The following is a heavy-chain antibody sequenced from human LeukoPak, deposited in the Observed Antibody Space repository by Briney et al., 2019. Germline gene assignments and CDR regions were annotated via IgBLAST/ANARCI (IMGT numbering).Heavy chain of an antibody. D-gene: IGHD6-19*01. CDR2: ISYDGSNK. CDR1: GFTFSGYG. V-gene: IGHV3-30*03. J-gene: IGHJ3*02. CDR3: ARDHSSGWYYGAFDI. Sequence: GGSLRLSCAASGFTFSGYGMPWVRQAPGKGLEWVAVISYDGSNKYYADSVKGRFTISRDNSKNTLYLQMNSLRAEDTAVYYCARDHSSGWYYGAFDIWGQGTMVTVSS.